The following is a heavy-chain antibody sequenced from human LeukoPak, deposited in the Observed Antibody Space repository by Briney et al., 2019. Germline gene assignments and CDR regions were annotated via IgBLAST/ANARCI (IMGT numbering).Heavy chain of an antibody. V-gene: IGHV1-69*13. CDR2: IIPIFGTA. CDR1: GGTFSSYA. D-gene: IGHD6-19*01. CDR3: ARGKGSGWYKYYFDY. J-gene: IGHJ4*02. Sequence: SVKVSCKASGGTFSSYAISWVRQAPGQGLEWMGGIIPIFGTANYAQKFQGRVTITAYESTSTAYMELSSLRSEDTAVYYCARGKGSGWYKYYFDYWGQGTLVTVSS.